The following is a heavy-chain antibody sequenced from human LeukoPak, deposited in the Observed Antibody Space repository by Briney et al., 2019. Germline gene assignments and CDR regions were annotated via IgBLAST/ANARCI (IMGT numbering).Heavy chain of an antibody. D-gene: IGHD6-13*01. Sequence: SETLSLTCTVSGGSISSYYWSWIRQPPGKGLEWIGYIYYSGSTNYNPSLKSRVTISVDTSKNQFPLKLSSVTAADTAVYYCARQPPYKVIAAAGGWFDPWGQGTLVTVSS. J-gene: IGHJ5*02. V-gene: IGHV4-59*08. CDR3: ARQPPYKVIAAAGGWFDP. CDR1: GGSISSYY. CDR2: IYYSGST.